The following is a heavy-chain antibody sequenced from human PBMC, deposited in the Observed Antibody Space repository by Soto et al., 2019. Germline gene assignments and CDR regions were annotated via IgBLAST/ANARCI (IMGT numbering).Heavy chain of an antibody. D-gene: IGHD6-19*01. J-gene: IGHJ6*02. CDR2: ISGSVAST. Sequence: GGSLRLSCAASGFTFSTYAMSWVRQAPGKGLAWVSAISGSVASTYYADSVKGRFTISRDNSKNTLYLQINSLRAEDTAVYFCAKAPNSGWAYYSYGMDVWGQGTTVTVSS. V-gene: IGHV3-23*01. CDR3: AKAPNSGWAYYSYGMDV. CDR1: GFTFSTYA.